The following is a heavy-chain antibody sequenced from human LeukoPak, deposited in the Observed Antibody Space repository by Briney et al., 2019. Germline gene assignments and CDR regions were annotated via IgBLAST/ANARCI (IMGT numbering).Heavy chain of an antibody. CDR1: GVTFSSYW. D-gene: IGHD2-15*01. Sequence: GGSLRLSCAASGVTFSSYWMHWVRQAPGKGLVWVSRINSDGSSTSYADSVKGRFTISRDNSKSTLYLQMNSLRAEDTAVYYCAKQLGYCSDGSCYFPYWGQGTLVTVSS. J-gene: IGHJ4*02. CDR2: INSDGSST. V-gene: IGHV3-74*01. CDR3: AKQLGYCSDGSCYFPY.